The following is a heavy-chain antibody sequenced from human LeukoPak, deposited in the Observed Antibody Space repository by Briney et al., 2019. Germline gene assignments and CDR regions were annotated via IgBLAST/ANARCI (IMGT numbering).Heavy chain of an antibody. CDR2: MNPNSGGT. D-gene: IGHD2-2*02. CDR3: ARRDCRSTSCYNANYGLDV. Sequence: ASVKVSCKASGYTFSDYSLHWVRQAPGQGLEWMGWMNPNSGGTNYARKFQGRVTMTRDTSISTAFMELSRLRSDDTAVYYCARRDCRSTSCYNANYGLDVWGQGTLVTVSS. J-gene: IGHJ4*02. V-gene: IGHV1-2*02. CDR1: GYTFSDYS.